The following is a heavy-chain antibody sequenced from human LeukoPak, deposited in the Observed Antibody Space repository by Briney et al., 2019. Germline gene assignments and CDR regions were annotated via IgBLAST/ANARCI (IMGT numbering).Heavy chain of an antibody. V-gene: IGHV1-69*06. CDR2: IIPIFGTA. CDR1: GGTFSSYA. D-gene: IGHD5-18*01. CDR3: AKEVQLWLQWVFDY. J-gene: IGHJ4*02. Sequence: SVKVSCKASGGTFSSYAISWVRQAPGQGLEWMGGIIPIFGTANYAQKFQGRVTITADKSTSTTYMELSSLRSEDTAVYYCAKEVQLWLQWVFDYWGQGTLVTVSS.